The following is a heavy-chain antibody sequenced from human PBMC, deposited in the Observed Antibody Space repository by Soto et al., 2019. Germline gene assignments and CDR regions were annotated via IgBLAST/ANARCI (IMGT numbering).Heavy chain of an antibody. CDR2: IYPSDSDT. V-gene: IGHV5-51*01. CDR3: ARGGVSTRTFDY. J-gene: IGHJ4*02. D-gene: IGHD3-3*01. Sequence: GQSLKLSCKGSGYKFASYWIAWVRQMTGKGLELMGIIYPSDSDTRYRPSFQGQVTISADKSISSAYLQWSSLRASDTAMYYCARGGVSTRTFDYWGQGTSVTVSS. CDR1: GYKFASYW.